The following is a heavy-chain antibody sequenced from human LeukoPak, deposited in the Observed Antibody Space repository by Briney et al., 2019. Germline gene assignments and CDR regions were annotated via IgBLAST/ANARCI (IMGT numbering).Heavy chain of an antibody. CDR3: AKDVPSMAAPFDH. J-gene: IGHJ4*02. CDR2: ISNSGRTI. V-gene: IGHV3-11*01. CDR1: GFTFSDYY. D-gene: IGHD5-24*01. Sequence: GGSLRLSCAASGFTFSDYYINWIRQAPEKGLEWISYISNSGRTIYYADSVKGRFTISRDNAKNSLYLQMNSLRAEDTAVYYCAKDVPSMAAPFDHWGQGALVTVSS.